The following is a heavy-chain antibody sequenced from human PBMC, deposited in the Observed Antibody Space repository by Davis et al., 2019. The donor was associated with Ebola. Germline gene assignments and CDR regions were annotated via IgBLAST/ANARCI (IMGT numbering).Heavy chain of an antibody. Sequence: PSETLSLTCTVSGGSISSYYWSWIRQPPGKGLEWIGSIYYSGSTYYNPSLKSRVTISVDTSKNQFSLKLSSVTAADTAVYYCARAKSRNHMDVWGKGTTVTVSS. CDR2: IYYSGST. CDR3: ARAKSRNHMDV. V-gene: IGHV4-39*07. J-gene: IGHJ6*03. D-gene: IGHD1-14*01. CDR1: GGSISSYY.